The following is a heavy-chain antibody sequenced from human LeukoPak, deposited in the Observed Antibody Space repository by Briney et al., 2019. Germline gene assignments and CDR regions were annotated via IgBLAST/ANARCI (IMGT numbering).Heavy chain of an antibody. J-gene: IGHJ4*02. CDR2: IHFDGSTK. D-gene: IGHD2-2*01. CDR3: AKDQCTRTSCDGYPGH. Sequence: SGGSLRLSCAASGFTFSSYGMHWVRQAPGKGLEWVAFIHFDGSTKYSGDSVKGRFTVSRDNSKNTLYLQMNSLRPEDTAGYYCAKDQCTRTSCDGYPGHWGQGTLVTVSS. V-gene: IGHV3-30*02. CDR1: GFTFSSYG.